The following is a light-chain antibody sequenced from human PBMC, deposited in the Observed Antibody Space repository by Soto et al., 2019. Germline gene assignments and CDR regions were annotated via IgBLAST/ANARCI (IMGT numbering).Light chain of an antibody. CDR1: SSDVGGYNY. Sequence: QSALTQPASVSGSPGQSITISCTGTSSDVGGYNYVSWYQQHPGKAPKLIIYELSNRPSGVSHRFSGSKSGNTASLTISGLQAEDDADYYCNSYTSKSTGVFGTGTKVTVL. CDR2: ELS. V-gene: IGLV2-14*01. J-gene: IGLJ1*01. CDR3: NSYTSKSTGV.